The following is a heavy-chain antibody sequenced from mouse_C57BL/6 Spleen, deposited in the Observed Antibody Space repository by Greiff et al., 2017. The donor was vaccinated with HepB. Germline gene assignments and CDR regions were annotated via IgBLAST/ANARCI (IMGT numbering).Heavy chain of an antibody. D-gene: IGHD2-2*01. CDR3: ACIYYGDDKAY. J-gene: IGHJ3*01. V-gene: IGHV3-6*01. CDR2: ISYDGSN. CDR1: GYSITSGYY. Sequence: VQLKESGPGLVKPSQSLSLTCSVTGYSITSGYYWNWIRQFPGNNLEWMGYISYDGSNNYNPSLKNRISITRDTSKNQFFLKLNSVTTEDTATYYCACIYYGDDKAYWGQGTLVTVSA.